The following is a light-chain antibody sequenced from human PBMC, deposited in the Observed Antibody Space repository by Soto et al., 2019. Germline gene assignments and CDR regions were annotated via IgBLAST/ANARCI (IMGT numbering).Light chain of an antibody. Sequence: EIVMTQSPATLSVSPGERATLSCRASQSVNSNLAWYQQKPGQAPRLLIYGASTRATGIPARFSGSGSGTEFTLTISSRQSEAFAVYDCQQYIMWPPYTFGQGTKLQIK. CDR1: QSVNSN. CDR3: QQYIMWPPYT. V-gene: IGKV3-15*01. J-gene: IGKJ2*01. CDR2: GAS.